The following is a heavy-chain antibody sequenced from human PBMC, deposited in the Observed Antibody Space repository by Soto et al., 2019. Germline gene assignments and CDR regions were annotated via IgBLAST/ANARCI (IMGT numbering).Heavy chain of an antibody. D-gene: IGHD5-18*01. CDR1: GYTFTSYG. CDR2: ISAYNGNT. J-gene: IGHJ4*02. V-gene: IGHV1-18*04. Sequence: GASVKVSCKASGYTFTSYGISWVRQAPGQGLEWMGWISAYNGNTNYAQKLRGRVTMTTDTSTSTAYMELRSLRSDDTAVYYCAREFHMLRGYSYGSFDYWGQGTLVTVSS. CDR3: AREFHMLRGYSYGSFDY.